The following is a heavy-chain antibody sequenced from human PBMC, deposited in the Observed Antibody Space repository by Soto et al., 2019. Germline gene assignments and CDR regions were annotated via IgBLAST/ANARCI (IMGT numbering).Heavy chain of an antibody. CDR1: GFTFSSYS. D-gene: IGHD4-17*01. Sequence: PGGCLGLSCAASGFTFSSYSMNWVRKDQGKGLECVSSISSSSSYIYYADSVKGRFTISRDNAKNSLYLQMNSLRAEDTAVYYFARDSTTVTTGAYYYYMDVWGKGTTVTVSS. CDR2: ISSSSSYI. CDR3: ARDSTTVTTGAYYYYMDV. J-gene: IGHJ6*03. V-gene: IGHV3-21*01.